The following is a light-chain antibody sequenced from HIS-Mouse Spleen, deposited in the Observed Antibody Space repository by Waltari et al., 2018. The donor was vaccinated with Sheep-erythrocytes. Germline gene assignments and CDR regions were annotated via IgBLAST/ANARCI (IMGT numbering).Light chain of an antibody. CDR1: KLGDKY. V-gene: IGLV3-1*01. CDR2: QDS. J-gene: IGLJ2*01. Sequence: SYELTQPPSVSVSPGQTASITCSGDKLGDKYACWYQQKPGQSPVLVIYQDSKRPSGIPELFSGSNSGNTATLTISGTHAMDEADYYCQAWDSSTAVFGGGTKLTVL. CDR3: QAWDSSTAV.